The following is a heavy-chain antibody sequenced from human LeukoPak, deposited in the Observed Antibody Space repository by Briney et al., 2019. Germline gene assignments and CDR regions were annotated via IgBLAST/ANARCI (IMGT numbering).Heavy chain of an antibody. CDR2: INPNSGNT. CDR1: GYTFTSYD. D-gene: IGHD6-13*01. J-gene: IGHJ6*04. V-gene: IGHV1-8*01. CDR3: ATNSSTWLSDMDV. Sequence: ASVKVSCKASGYTFTSYDINWVRQATGQGLQWMGWINPNSGNTGYAQKFQGRVTMTRNTSISTAYMELSSLRSEDTAVYYCATNSSTWLSDMDVWGKGTTVTVSS.